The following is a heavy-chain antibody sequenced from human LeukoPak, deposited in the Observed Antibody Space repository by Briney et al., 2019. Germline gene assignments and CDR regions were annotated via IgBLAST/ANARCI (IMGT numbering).Heavy chain of an antibody. J-gene: IGHJ4*02. CDR1: GASISSYY. V-gene: IGHV4-59*01. CDR3: ARERQSFDY. Sequence: SETLSLTCTVSGASISSYYWSWIRQPPGKGLEWIGYIFYSGSTNYNPSLNSRVTISVDTSKNQFSLKLSSVTAADTAVYYCARERQSFDYWGQGTLVTVSS. D-gene: IGHD6-19*01. CDR2: IFYSGST.